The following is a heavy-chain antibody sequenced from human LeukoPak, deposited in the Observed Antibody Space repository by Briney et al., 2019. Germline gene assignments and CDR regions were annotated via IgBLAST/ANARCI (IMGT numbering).Heavy chain of an antibody. Sequence: PSETLSLTCTVSGGSISSYYWSWIRQPPGKGLEWIGYIYYSGSTNYNPSLKSRVTISVDTSKNQFSLKLSSVTAADTAVYYCASLGGATLGYWGQGTLVTVSS. CDR1: GGSISSYY. J-gene: IGHJ4*02. V-gene: IGHV4-59*08. CDR3: ASLGGATLGY. D-gene: IGHD1-26*01. CDR2: IYYSGST.